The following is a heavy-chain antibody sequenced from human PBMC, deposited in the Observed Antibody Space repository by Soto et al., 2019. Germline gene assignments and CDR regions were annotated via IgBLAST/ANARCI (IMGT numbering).Heavy chain of an antibody. Sequence: ELQLVESGGGLVQPGGSLRLSCAASGFTFSSYSMNWVRQAPGKGLEWVSYISSSRSTIYYADSVKGRFTISRDNAMNSLYLQMNSLRAEDTAVYYCARDLPRNSGWDYWGQGTLVTVSS. V-gene: IGHV3-48*01. D-gene: IGHD6-19*01. CDR2: ISSSRSTI. CDR1: GFTFSSYS. CDR3: ARDLPRNSGWDY. J-gene: IGHJ4*02.